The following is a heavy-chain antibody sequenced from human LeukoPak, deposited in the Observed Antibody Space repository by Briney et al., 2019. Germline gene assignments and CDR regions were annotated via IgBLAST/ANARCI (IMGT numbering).Heavy chain of an antibody. CDR3: AKVMVVASTTARGWFDA. CDR1: GFTFSTYA. J-gene: IGHJ5*02. CDR2: INGRGGST. V-gene: IGHV3-23*01. D-gene: IGHD2-8*01. Sequence: SGGSLRLSCAASGFTFSTYAMTWVRQAPGKGMEWIASINGRGGSTDYADSVEGRFTISRDNSMDTLYLQMNNLRAEDTAIYYCAKVMVVASTTARGWFDAWGQGTLVTVSS.